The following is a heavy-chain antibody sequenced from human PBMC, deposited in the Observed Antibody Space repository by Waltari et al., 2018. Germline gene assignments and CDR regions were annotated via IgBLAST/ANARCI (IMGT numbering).Heavy chain of an antibody. D-gene: IGHD2-15*01. CDR1: GYFISSGYY. J-gene: IGHJ4*02. Sequence: QVQLQASGPGLVKPSETLSLTCAVSGYFISSGYYWDWFRQHQGNGLEWIRNIYNSDGFTQYNPSLKSRVTMSIDTSKTQFSLTLTSVTAADPAVYYCAIMWDCSGNSCYSGYDHCGQGTLVTVSS. CDR3: AIMWDCSGNSCYSGYDH. CDR2: IYNSDGFT. V-gene: IGHV4-38-2*01.